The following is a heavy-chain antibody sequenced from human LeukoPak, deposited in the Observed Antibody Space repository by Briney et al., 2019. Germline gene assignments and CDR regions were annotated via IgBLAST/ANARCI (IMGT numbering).Heavy chain of an antibody. CDR3: ARGNSNYYYMDV. J-gene: IGHJ6*03. Sequence: SEALSLTCAVYGGSFSGYYWSWIRQPPGKGLEWIGEINHSGSTNYNPSLKSRVTISVDTSKNQFSLKLSSVTAADTAVYYCARGNSNYYYMDVWGKGTTATVSS. V-gene: IGHV4-34*01. CDR1: GGSFSGYY. CDR2: INHSGST. D-gene: IGHD4-11*01.